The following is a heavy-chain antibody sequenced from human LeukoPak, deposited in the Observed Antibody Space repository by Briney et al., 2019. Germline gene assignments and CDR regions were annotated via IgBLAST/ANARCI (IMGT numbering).Heavy chain of an antibody. Sequence: GGSLRLSCAASGLTFSSYAMSWVRQAPGKGLEWVSAISGSGGSTYYADSVKGRFTISRDNSKSTLYLQMNSLRAEDTAVYYCAKVGAMVHFDCWGQGTLVTVSS. CDR2: ISGSGGST. D-gene: IGHD5-18*01. CDR1: GLTFSSYA. J-gene: IGHJ4*02. CDR3: AKVGAMVHFDC. V-gene: IGHV3-23*01.